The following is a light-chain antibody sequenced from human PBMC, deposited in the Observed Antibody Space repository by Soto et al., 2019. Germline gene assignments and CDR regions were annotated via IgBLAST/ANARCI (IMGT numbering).Light chain of an antibody. V-gene: IGLV2-11*01. CDR2: DVT. J-gene: IGLJ1*01. CDR1: SGDVGGYNY. Sequence: SVLTQPASVSGSPGQSITISCTGTSGDVGGYNYVSWYQHHPGKAPKLMIYDVTKRPSGVRDRFSASKSGNTASLTISGLQAEDEADYYCCSYAGSYTYVFGTGTKVTVL. CDR3: CSYAGSYTYV.